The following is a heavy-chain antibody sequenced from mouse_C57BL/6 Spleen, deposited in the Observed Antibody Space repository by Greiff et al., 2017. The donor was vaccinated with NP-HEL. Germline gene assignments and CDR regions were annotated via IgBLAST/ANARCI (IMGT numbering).Heavy chain of an antibody. J-gene: IGHJ4*01. Sequence: QVQLKESGPGLVAPSQSLSITCTVSGFSLTSYGVPWVRQPPGKGLEWLVVIWSDGSTTYNSALKSRLIISKDNSKRQVFLKMNSLQTDDTAIDYCARHNSSGGYAMDYWGQGTSVTVSS. CDR2: IWSDGST. CDR1: GFSLTSYG. CDR3: ARHNSSGGYAMDY. D-gene: IGHD3-2*02. V-gene: IGHV2-6-1*01.